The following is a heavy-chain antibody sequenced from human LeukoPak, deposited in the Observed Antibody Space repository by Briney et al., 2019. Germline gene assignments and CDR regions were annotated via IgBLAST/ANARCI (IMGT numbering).Heavy chain of an antibody. V-gene: IGHV3-23*01. CDR3: AKSGSSKSYYYYSMDV. J-gene: IGHJ6*03. CDR2: ISGSGVST. CDR1: GFTFSSYS. Sequence: QPGGSLRLSCAASGFTFSSYSMNWVRQAPGKGLEWVSAISGSGVSTYYADSVKGRFTISRDNSKNTLYLQMNSLRAEDTAVYYCAKSGSSKSYYYYSMDVWGKGTTVTVSS. D-gene: IGHD6-13*01.